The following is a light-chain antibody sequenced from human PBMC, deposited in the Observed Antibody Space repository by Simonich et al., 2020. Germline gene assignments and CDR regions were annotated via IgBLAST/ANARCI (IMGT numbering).Light chain of an antibody. V-gene: IGKV3-11*01. CDR1: QSVSSY. J-gene: IGKJ2*01. Sequence: EIVLTQSPATLSLSPGERATLSCRASQSVSSYLAGYQQKPGQAPRILIYDATNRATGIPTRFSGSGSGTDFTLTISSLEPEDFAVYYCQQRSNWPYTFGQGTKLEIK. CDR2: DAT. CDR3: QQRSNWPYT.